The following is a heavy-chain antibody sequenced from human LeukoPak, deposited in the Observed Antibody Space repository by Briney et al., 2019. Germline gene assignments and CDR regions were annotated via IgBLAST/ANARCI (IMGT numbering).Heavy chain of an antibody. Sequence: GGSLRLSCAASGFTFSSYAMSWVRQAPGKGLEWVSSVGTGGDDTYYAVSVKGRFIISRDDSKNTLYLQINSLRAEDTAIYYCAKNLPGRPFDYWGQGALVTVSS. J-gene: IGHJ4*02. CDR3: AKNLPGRPFDY. D-gene: IGHD1-14*01. V-gene: IGHV3-23*01. CDR2: VGTGGDDT. CDR1: GFTFSSYA.